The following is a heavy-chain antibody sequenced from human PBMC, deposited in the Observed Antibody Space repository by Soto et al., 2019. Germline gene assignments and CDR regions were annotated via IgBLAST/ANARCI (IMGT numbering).Heavy chain of an antibody. D-gene: IGHD2-2*01. CDR2: ISYDVSTK. CDR3: AKGARLLPAAADC. V-gene: IGHV3-30*18. CDR1: GFTFSSSA. Sequence: QVQLVESGGGVVQPGRSLRLSSAASGFTFSSSAVHWVRQAPGKGLEWVAVISYDVSTKYYADSVKGRFTISRDNSKNKLYLQMDSLRPEDTAVYYCAKGARLLPAAADCWGQGTLVTVSS. J-gene: IGHJ4*02.